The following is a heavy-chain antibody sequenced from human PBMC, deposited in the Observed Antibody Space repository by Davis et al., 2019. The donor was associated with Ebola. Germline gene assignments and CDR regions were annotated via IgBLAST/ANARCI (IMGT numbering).Heavy chain of an antibody. Sequence: ASVKVSCKASGFTLANYAIHWVRQAPGQRLEWMGWVHGGNGHTKYSQRFQGRVTITTDTSASTAYLDLTSLRSDDTAVFYCARASFGYNSGWYADYWGPGSLVTVSS. J-gene: IGHJ4*02. V-gene: IGHV1-3*01. D-gene: IGHD6-19*01. CDR3: ARASFGYNSGWYADY. CDR1: GFTLANYA. CDR2: VHGGNGHT.